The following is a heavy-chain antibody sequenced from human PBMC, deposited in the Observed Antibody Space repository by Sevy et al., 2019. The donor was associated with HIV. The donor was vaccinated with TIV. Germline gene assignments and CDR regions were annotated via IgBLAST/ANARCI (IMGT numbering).Heavy chain of an antibody. V-gene: IGHV3-33*01. J-gene: IGHJ6*02. CDR1: GFTLSSHG. D-gene: IGHD3-3*01. CDR2: IWYAGSHK. Sequence: GGSLRLSCVASGFTLSSHGMHWVRQAPGKGLEWVSLIWYAGSHKLYADSVKGRFTISRDNSKNTLYLQMNSLRAEDTAVYYCARSYDFWSTYYTGSYYFYGLDVWGQGTTVTVSS. CDR3: ARSYDFWSTYYTGSYYFYGLDV.